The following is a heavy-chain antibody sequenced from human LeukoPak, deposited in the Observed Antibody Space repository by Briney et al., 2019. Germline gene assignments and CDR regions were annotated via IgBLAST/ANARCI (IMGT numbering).Heavy chain of an antibody. J-gene: IGHJ6*03. CDR1: GDTFTSYS. D-gene: IGHD4-17*01. Sequence: ASVKASCQASGDTFTSYSMHWVRHAPGQGLEWMGIIIPSGASTSYAQTFQGRVTMTSDTSTSTVYMKLSSLRSEDPAVYYCARDGGITYDDDDGDDGGDFPKSYYYYYLDVWGKGTSVTVSS. CDR2: IIPSGAST. CDR3: ARDGGITYDDDDGDDGGDFPKSYYYYYLDV. V-gene: IGHV1-46*01.